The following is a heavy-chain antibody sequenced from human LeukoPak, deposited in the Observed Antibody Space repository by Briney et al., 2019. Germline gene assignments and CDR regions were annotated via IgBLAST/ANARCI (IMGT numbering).Heavy chain of an antibody. CDR1: GFTFSSYG. CDR3: AKPAGVTYRNFDY. Sequence: GGSLRLSCAASGFTFSSYGMHWVRQAPGKGLEWVAVISYDGSNKYYADSVKGRFTISRDNSKNTLYLQMNSLRAKDTAVYYCAKPAGVTYRNFDYWGQGTLVTVSS. CDR2: ISYDGSNK. V-gene: IGHV3-30*18. D-gene: IGHD4-23*01. J-gene: IGHJ4*02.